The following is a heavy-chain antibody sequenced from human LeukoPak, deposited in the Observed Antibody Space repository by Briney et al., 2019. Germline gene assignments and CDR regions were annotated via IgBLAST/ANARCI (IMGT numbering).Heavy chain of an antibody. J-gene: IGHJ6*02. CDR3: AREYYYGFNV. CDR2: INPNTGGT. V-gene: IGHV1-2*02. Sequence: ASVKVSCKASGYTFSGYYIHWVRQAPGQGLEWMGWINPNTGGTNFAQNFQGRVTMTTVTSISTAYMELSRLRSDDTAVYYCAREYYYGFNVWGQGTTVTDPS. CDR1: GYTFSGYY.